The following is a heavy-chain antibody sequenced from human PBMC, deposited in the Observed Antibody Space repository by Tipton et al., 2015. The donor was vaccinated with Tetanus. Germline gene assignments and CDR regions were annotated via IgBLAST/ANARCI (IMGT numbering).Heavy chain of an antibody. V-gene: IGHV5-51*01. CDR3: ARAHCTDGVCNFDF. J-gene: IGHJ4*02. D-gene: IGHD2-8*01. CDR1: GYSFNNYW. CDR2: IYPGYSDT. Sequence: QLVQSGAEVKKPGESLKISCKGSGYSFNNYWIGWVRQKPGKGLEWMGIIYPGYSDTRYSPSYQGQVTISVAKSINTAYLQWSSLKASDTSLFYWARAHCTDGVCNFDFWGQGALVTVAS.